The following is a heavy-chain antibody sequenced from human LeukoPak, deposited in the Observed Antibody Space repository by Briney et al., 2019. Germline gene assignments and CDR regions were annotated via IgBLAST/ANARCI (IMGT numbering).Heavy chain of an antibody. CDR2: INPGCGST. V-gene: IGHV1-46*01. J-gene: IGHJ5*02. CDR3: ARDHSGGDYAWFDP. D-gene: IGHD4-17*01. CDR1: GYSFTSYY. Sequence: ASVNVSCKSSGYSFTSYYMHWVRQAPGQGRGWMGIINPGCGSTNYAQNFQGRVTMTRDTSTSTVYMELSSLRSEDTAVYYCARDHSGGDYAWFDPWGQGTLVTVSS.